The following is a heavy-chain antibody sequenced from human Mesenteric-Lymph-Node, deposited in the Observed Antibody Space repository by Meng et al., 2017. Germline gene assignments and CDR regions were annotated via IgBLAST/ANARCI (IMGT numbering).Heavy chain of an antibody. CDR1: GFTFSSYA. J-gene: IGHJ4*02. Sequence: GESLKISCAASGFTFSSYAMTWVRQAPGKGLEWISTISDNGGEITSYADSVKGRFTIARDNSKNTLFLQMDSLRAEDTAVYYCVKCLLYSSGSFQGYYFDYWGQGTLVTVSS. CDR3: VKCLLYSSGSFQGYYFDY. D-gene: IGHD6-19*01. CDR2: ISDNGGEIT. V-gene: IGHV3-23*01.